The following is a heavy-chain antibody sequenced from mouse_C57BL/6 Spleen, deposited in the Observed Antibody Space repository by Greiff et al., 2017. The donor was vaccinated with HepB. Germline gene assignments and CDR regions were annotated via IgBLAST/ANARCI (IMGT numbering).Heavy chain of an antibody. Sequence: VQLKESGPELVKPGASVKISCKASGYSFTGYYMNWVKQSPEKSLEWIGEINPSTGGTTYNQKFKAKATLTVDKSSSTAYMQLKSLTSEDSAVYYCARRSGSSYYYFDYWGQGTTLTVSS. CDR2: INPSTGGT. D-gene: IGHD1-1*01. V-gene: IGHV1-42*01. J-gene: IGHJ2*01. CDR3: ARRSGSSYYYFDY. CDR1: GYSFTGYY.